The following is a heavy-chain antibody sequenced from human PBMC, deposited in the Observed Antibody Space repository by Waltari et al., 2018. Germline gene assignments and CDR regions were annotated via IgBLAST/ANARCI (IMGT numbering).Heavy chain of an antibody. Sequence: EVQLVQSGAEVKKPGESLKISCKGSGYSFTSYWIGWVRQVPGKGLEWMGINYPGDSDTRYSPSFQGQVTISADKSISTAYLQWSSLKASDTAMYYCARIPYGLYYYYGMDVWGQGTTVTVSS. V-gene: IGHV5-51*01. J-gene: IGHJ6*02. D-gene: IGHD3-10*01. CDR1: GYSFTSYW. CDR3: ARIPYGLYYYYGMDV. CDR2: NYPGDSDT.